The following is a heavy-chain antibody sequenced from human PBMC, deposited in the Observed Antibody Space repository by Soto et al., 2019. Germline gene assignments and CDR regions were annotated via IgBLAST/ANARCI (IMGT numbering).Heavy chain of an antibody. V-gene: IGHV1-18*01. Sequence: ASVKVSCKAFGYTFTSYDLTWVRQAPGQGLEWMGWISPYNANTNYAQRLQGRVTMTTDTSTSTAYMELRSVRSDDTAVYYCARVGSSSSFDYWGQGTLVTVSS. CDR3: ARVGSSSSFDY. CDR2: ISPYNANT. CDR1: GYTFTSYD. D-gene: IGHD6-6*01. J-gene: IGHJ4*02.